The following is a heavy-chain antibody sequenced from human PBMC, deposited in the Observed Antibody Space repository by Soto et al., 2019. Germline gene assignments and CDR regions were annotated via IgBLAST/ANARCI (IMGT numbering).Heavy chain of an antibody. V-gene: IGHV3-30*04. CDR2: VSYDGSNR. D-gene: IGHD5-18*01. CDR3: ARRDTPLVTSYYYYPMDV. J-gene: IGHJ6*02. CDR1: GFTFNYYS. Sequence: GSLRLSCAASGFTFNYYSLHWVRQAPGKGRAGVAVVSYDGSNRDYADSVKGRFTISRDNAQGMLFLQMDSRRPEDTGVYYCARRDTPLVTSYYYYPMDVWGQGTTVT.